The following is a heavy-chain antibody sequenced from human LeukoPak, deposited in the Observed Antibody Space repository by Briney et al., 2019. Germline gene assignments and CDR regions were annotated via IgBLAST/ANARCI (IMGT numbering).Heavy chain of an antibody. CDR3: ARSSRGYSSSWYVPFDY. CDR2: IYYSGST. D-gene: IGHD6-13*01. CDR1: GGSFSTYY. V-gene: IGHV4-59*01. J-gene: IGHJ4*02. Sequence: SETLSLTCTVSGGSFSTYYWSWIRQPPGKGLEWIGYIYYSGSTNYNPSLKSRVTISVDTSKNQFSLKLSSVTAADTAVYYCARSSRGYSSSWYVPFDYWGQGTLVTVSS.